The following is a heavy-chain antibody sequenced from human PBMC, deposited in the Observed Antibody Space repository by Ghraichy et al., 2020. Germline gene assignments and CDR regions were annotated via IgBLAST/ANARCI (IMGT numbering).Heavy chain of an antibody. V-gene: IGHV3-33*01. CDR1: GFTFSSYG. J-gene: IGHJ6*02. CDR3: ARDGGGNHYYYGMDV. CDR2: IWYDGSNK. Sequence: GGSLRLSCAASGFTFSSYGMHWVRQAPGKGLEWVAVIWYDGSNKYYADSVKGRFTISRDNSKNTLYLQMNSLRAEDTAVYYCARDGGGNHYYYGMDVWGQGTTVTVSS. D-gene: IGHD1-14*01.